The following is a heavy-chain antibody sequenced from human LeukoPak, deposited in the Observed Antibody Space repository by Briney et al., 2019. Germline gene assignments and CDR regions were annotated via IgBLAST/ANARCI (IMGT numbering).Heavy chain of an antibody. J-gene: IGHJ2*01. D-gene: IGHD1-14*01. CDR2: VYSSGSA. Sequence: SQTLSLTWSVSGGSISSGRFYWNWIRQPAGTGLEWLGHVYSSGSAKYNPSLKSRVTISLDTSKNQFSLKLNSVTADDTAVYYCSRGPENPLNWYFDLWGRGALVTVSS. V-gene: IGHV4-61*09. CDR1: GGSISSGRFY. CDR3: SRGPENPLNWYFDL.